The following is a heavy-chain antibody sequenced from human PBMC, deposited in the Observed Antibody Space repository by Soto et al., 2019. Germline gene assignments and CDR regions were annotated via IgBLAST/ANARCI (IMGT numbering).Heavy chain of an antibody. CDR1: GFTVSSNY. V-gene: IGHV3-53*01. D-gene: IGHD3-10*01. Sequence: QPGGSLRLSCAASGFTVSSNYMSWVRQAPGKGLEWVSVIYSGGSTYYADSVKGRFTISRDNSKNTLNLQMNSLRAEDTAVYYCARDRYYGSGIYGMDVWGQGTTVTVSS. CDR2: IYSGGST. J-gene: IGHJ6*02. CDR3: ARDRYYGSGIYGMDV.